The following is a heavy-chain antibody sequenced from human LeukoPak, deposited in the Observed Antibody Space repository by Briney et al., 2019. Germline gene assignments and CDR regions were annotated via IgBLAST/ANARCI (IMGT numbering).Heavy chain of an antibody. CDR1: GGTFIHYA. CDR3: AREVSVGNWFDP. D-gene: IGHD1-26*01. J-gene: IGHJ5*02. Sequence: SVKVSFKASGGTFIHYAISWVRQAPGQGREWMGGIISIFGTANYPQKFQGGVTITADKSTSTAYMELSSLRSEDTAVYYCAREVSVGNWFDPWGQGTLVTVSS. V-gene: IGHV1-69*06. CDR2: IISIFGTA.